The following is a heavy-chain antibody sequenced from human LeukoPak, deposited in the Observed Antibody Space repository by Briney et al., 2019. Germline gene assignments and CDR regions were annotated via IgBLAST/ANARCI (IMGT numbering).Heavy chain of an antibody. Sequence: GGSLRLSCAASGFTFSTYAMHWVRQAPGKGLEWVAVISYDGSNRYADSVKGRFTISRDSSRHTVYLQMNSLRGEDTAVYYCARDQGYCTTTSCYSIGGYFDYWGQGTLVTVSS. V-gene: IGHV3-30-3*01. CDR1: GFTFSTYA. D-gene: IGHD2-2*01. CDR2: ISYDGSNR. CDR3: ARDQGYCTTTSCYSIGGYFDY. J-gene: IGHJ4*02.